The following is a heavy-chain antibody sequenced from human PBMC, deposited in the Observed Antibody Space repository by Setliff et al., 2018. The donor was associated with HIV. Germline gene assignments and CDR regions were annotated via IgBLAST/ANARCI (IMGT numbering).Heavy chain of an antibody. J-gene: IGHJ4*02. Sequence: PGGSLRLSCAASGFTFSTYAMSWVRQAPGKGLEWVSVISGSGTTTYYADSVKGRFTISRDNSKKMLFLQMNSLRAEDTAVYYCAKDLGSSWLYYFDYWGQGTLVTVSS. V-gene: IGHV3-23*01. CDR3: AKDLGSSWLYYFDY. CDR2: ISGSGTTT. D-gene: IGHD6-13*01. CDR1: GFTFSTYA.